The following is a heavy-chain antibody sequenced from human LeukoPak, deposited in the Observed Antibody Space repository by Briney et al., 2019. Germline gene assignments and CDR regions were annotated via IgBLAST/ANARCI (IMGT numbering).Heavy chain of an antibody. CDR2: ISGSGGST. Sequence: GSLRLSYAASGFTFSSYSMNWVRQAPGKGLEWVSAISGSGGSTYYADSVKGRFTISRDNSKNTLYLQMNSLRAEDTAVYYCAKGGYDTRDGAFDIWGQGTMVTVSS. CDR1: GFTFSSYS. D-gene: IGHD5-12*01. J-gene: IGHJ3*02. CDR3: AKGGYDTRDGAFDI. V-gene: IGHV3-23*01.